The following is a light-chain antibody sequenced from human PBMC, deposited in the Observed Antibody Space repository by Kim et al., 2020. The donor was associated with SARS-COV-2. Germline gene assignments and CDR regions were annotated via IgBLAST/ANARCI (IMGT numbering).Light chain of an antibody. CDR1: SSNIGRNT. CDR3: AAWDESLNGPV. J-gene: IGLJ2*01. Sequence: QSVLTQPPSASGTPGQRVTISCSGSSSNIGRNTVNWYQQLPGTAPKLLIYSNNQRPSGVPDRFSGSKSGTSASLAISGLRSEDEADYYCAAWDESLNGPVFGGGTQLTVL. CDR2: SNN. V-gene: IGLV1-44*01.